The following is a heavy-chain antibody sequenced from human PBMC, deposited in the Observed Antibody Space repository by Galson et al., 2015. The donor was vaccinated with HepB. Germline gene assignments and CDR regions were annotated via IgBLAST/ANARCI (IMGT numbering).Heavy chain of an antibody. CDR1: GCTFTSYY. CDR3: AILPPYYDYVWGSYRDHWYFDL. CDR2: INPSGGST. J-gene: IGHJ2*01. D-gene: IGHD3-16*02. Sequence: SVKVSCKASGCTFTSYYMHWVRQAPGQGLEWMGIINPSGGSTSYAQKFQGRVTMTRDTSTSTVYMELSSLRSEDTAVYYCAILPPYYDYVWGSYRDHWYFDLWGRGTLVTVSS. V-gene: IGHV1-46*01.